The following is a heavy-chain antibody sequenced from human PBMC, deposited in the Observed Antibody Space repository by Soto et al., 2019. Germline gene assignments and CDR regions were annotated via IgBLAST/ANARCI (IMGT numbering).Heavy chain of an antibody. J-gene: IGHJ4*02. CDR2: ISAYNGNT. CDR3: ARDAHSSSWYEDFDY. CDR1: GYTFTSYG. V-gene: IGHV1-18*01. Sequence: ASVKVSCKASGYTFTSYGISWVRQAPGQGLEWMVWISAYNGNTNYAQKLQGRVTMTTDTSTSTAYMELRSLRSDDTAVYYCARDAHSSSWYEDFDYWGQGTLVTVSS. D-gene: IGHD6-13*01.